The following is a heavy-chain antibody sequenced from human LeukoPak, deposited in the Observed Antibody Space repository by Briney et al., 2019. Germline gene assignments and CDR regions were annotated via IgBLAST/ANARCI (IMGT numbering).Heavy chain of an antibody. V-gene: IGHV3-23*01. CDR3: ARERESSGYFDS. J-gene: IGHJ5*01. CDR1: GFTFGDYA. D-gene: IGHD3-3*01. Sequence: GGSLRLSCVASGFTFGDYAMSWVRQAPGKGLEWVAAISGSGRKTYYKESVKGRFTISRDNPKRMLFLQMDSLRADDTAVYYCARERESSGYFDSWGQGILVTVS. CDR2: ISGSGRKT.